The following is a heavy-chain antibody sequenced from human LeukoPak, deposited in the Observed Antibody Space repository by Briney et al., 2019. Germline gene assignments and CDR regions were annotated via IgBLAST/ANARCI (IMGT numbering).Heavy chain of an antibody. J-gene: IGHJ6*04. CDR1: GGTFTSYA. Sequence: SVKVSCKASGGTFTSYAIGWVRQAPGQGREGMGGIIPIFGTANYAQKSQGRVTITADKSTSTAYMELSSLRSEDTAVYYCAGGSGSYSVGYYYYYGMDVWGKGTTVTVSS. V-gene: IGHV1-69*06. CDR2: IIPIFGTA. D-gene: IGHD3-10*01. CDR3: AGGSGSYSVGYYYYYGMDV.